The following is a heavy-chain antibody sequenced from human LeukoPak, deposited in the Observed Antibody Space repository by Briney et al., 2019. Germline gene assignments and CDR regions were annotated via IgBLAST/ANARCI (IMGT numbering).Heavy chain of an antibody. Sequence: GGSLRLSCTASGFSFSGYSINWVRQAPGKGLEWVSYISSSGSTMYFADSVRGRFTISRDNAKNSLYLQMNNLRAEDAAVYYCARANLVIIGSSGGHKSHYYYYMDVWGKGTTVIVSS. CDR1: GFSFSGYS. CDR2: ISSSGSTM. CDR3: ARANLVIIGSSGGHKSHYYYYMDV. D-gene: IGHD3-16*02. J-gene: IGHJ6*03. V-gene: IGHV3-48*01.